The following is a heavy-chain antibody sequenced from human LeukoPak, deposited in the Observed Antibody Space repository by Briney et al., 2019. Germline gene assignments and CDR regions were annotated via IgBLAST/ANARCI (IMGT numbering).Heavy chain of an antibody. Sequence: GGSLRLSCAASGFTFSSYAMSWVRQAPGKGLEWVSAISGSGGSTYYADSVKGRFTISSDNSKNTLYLQMNRLRAEDTAVYYCAEGYVAASSLSGDFDYWGQVALVTVSS. J-gene: IGHJ4*02. CDR2: ISGSGGST. V-gene: IGHV3-23*01. CDR3: AEGYVAASSLSGDFDY. CDR1: GFTFSSYA. D-gene: IGHD6-6*01.